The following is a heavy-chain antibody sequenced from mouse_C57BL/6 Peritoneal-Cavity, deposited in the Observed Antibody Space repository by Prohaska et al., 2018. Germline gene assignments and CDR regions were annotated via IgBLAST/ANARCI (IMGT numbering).Heavy chain of an antibody. Sequence: GASVKLSCKASGYTFTSYWMQWVKQRPGQGIEWIGETDPSDSYTNYNQKFKGKATLTVDTSSSTAYMQLSSLTSEDSAVYYCASMVTTVGNYWGQGTTLTVSS. CDR3: ASMVTTVGNY. CDR2: TDPSDSYT. CDR1: GYTFTSYW. V-gene: IGHV1-50*01. D-gene: IGHD2-2*01. J-gene: IGHJ2*01.